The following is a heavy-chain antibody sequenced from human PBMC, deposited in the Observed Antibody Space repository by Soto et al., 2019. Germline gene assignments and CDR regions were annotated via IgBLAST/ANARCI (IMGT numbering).Heavy chain of an antibody. V-gene: IGHV1-69*08. CDR1: GGTFSSYT. J-gene: IGHJ4*02. Sequence: QVQLVQSGAEVKKPGSSVKVSCKASGGTFSSYTISWVRQAPGQGLEWMGRIIPILGIANYAQKFQGRVTITADKSTSTAYMELSSLRSEDTAVYYCARERLGGYSRSSRFSGADYWGQGTLVTVSS. CDR3: ARERLGGYSRSSRFSGADY. D-gene: IGHD6-6*01. CDR2: IIPILGIA.